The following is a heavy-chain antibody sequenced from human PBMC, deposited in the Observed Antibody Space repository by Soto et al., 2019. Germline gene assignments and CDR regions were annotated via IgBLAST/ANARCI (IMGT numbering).Heavy chain of an antibody. Sequence: GGSLRLSCAASGFIFSSYAMGWVRQAPGKGLEWVSSISGSGGSTYYADSVKGRFIISRDSSKNTMYLQRNSLRVEDTAVYYCAKGRGSKSRYYFACRGQGTLVTVSS. CDR3: AKGRGSKSRYYFAC. CDR2: ISGSGGST. CDR1: GFIFSSYA. V-gene: IGHV3-23*01. D-gene: IGHD4-4*01. J-gene: IGHJ4*02.